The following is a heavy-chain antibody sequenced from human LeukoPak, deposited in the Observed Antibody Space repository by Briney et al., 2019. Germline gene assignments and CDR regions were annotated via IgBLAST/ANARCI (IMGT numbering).Heavy chain of an antibody. CDR2: IYSGGGT. CDR1: GFTVSSND. Sequence: GGSLRLSCAASGFTVSSNDMVWVRQAPGQGLEWVSLIYSGGGTYYADSVRGRFTISRDNSKNTLYLQMNSLRAEDTAVYYCARVGVAALLRGTFDTWGQGTMVTVSS. V-gene: IGHV3-53*01. J-gene: IGHJ3*02. CDR3: ARVGVAALLRGTFDT. D-gene: IGHD6-19*01.